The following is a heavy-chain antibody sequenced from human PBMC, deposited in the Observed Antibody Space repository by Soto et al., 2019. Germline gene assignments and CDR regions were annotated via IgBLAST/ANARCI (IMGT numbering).Heavy chain of an antibody. V-gene: IGHV3-13*01. J-gene: IGHJ6*02. CDR2: IGTAGDT. Sequence: GGSLRLSCAASGFTFSSYDMHWVRQATGKGLEWVSAIGTAGDTYYPGSVKGRFTISRENAENSLYLQMNSLRAGDTAVYYCARVGTAMRDYYGMDVWGQGTTVTVSS. CDR1: GFTFSSYD. D-gene: IGHD5-18*01. CDR3: ARVGTAMRDYYGMDV.